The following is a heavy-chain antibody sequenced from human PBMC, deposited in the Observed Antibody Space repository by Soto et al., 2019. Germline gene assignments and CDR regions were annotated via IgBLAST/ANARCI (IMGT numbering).Heavy chain of an antibody. V-gene: IGHV3-23*01. Sequence: GGSLRLSCAASGFTFSSYAMSWVRQAPGKGLEWVSAISGSGGSTYYADSVKGRFTISRDNSKNTLYLQMNSLRAEDTAVYYCAKGSYGNGRVDYYYYYMDVWGKGTTVTVSS. J-gene: IGHJ6*03. D-gene: IGHD1-1*01. CDR3: AKGSYGNGRVDYYYYYMDV. CDR2: ISGSGGST. CDR1: GFTFSSYA.